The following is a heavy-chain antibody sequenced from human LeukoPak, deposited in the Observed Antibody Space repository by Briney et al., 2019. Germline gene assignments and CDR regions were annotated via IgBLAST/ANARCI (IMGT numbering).Heavy chain of an antibody. CDR1: GLTFSRDW. D-gene: IGHD3-22*01. V-gene: IGHV3-7*01. CDR2: IRQDGGET. CDR3: ATYSSLNTREFQY. J-gene: IGHJ1*01. Sequence: GGSLRLSCEASGLTFSRDWMGWVRQAPGKGLEWAANIRQDGGETYYGDSVKGRFIISRDNAKNSSFLQMNRLRAEDTAVYYCATYSSLNTREFQYWGQGTLVTVSP.